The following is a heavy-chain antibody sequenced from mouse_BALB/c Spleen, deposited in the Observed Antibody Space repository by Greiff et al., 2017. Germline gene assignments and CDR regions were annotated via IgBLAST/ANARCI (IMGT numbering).Heavy chain of an antibody. J-gene: IGHJ3*01. CDR3: ARGEYGNWFAY. V-gene: IGHV2-9*02. CDR1: GFSLTSYG. D-gene: IGHD2-10*02. Sequence: QVQLKESGPGLVAPSQSLSITCTVSGFSLTSYGVHWVRQPPGKGLEWLGVIWAGGSTNYNSALMSRLSLSKDNCKSQVFLKMNSLQTDGTAMYYCARGEYGNWFAYWGQGTLVTVSA. CDR2: IWAGGST.